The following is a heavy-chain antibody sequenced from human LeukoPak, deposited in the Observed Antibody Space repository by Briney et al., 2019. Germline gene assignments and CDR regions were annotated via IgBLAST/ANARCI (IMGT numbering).Heavy chain of an antibody. CDR2: ISSSSSYI. V-gene: IGHV3-21*01. CDR3: ARDRGGYSSSGPFDY. D-gene: IGHD6-13*01. J-gene: IGHJ4*02. CDR1: GVTFSSYS. Sequence: GGSLRLSCAASGVTFSSYSMNWGRQAPGKGREGGSSISSSSSYIYYADSVKGRFTISRDNAKNSLYLQMNSLRAEDTAVYYCARDRGGYSSSGPFDYWGQGTLVTVSS.